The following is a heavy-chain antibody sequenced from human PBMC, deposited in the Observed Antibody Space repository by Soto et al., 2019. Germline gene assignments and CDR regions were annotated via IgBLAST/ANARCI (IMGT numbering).Heavy chain of an antibody. CDR2: IYYSGST. CDR1: GGSISSGGYY. Sequence: QVQLQESGPGLVKPSQTLSLTCTVSGGSISSGGYYWSWIRQHPGKGLEWIGYIYYSGSTYYNPSLKSRVTISVDTSKNQFSLKLSSVTAADTAVYYCARVRMEYYYDSSGYYYAGVFDYWGQGTLVTVSS. V-gene: IGHV4-31*03. CDR3: ARVRMEYYYDSSGYYYAGVFDY. J-gene: IGHJ4*02. D-gene: IGHD3-22*01.